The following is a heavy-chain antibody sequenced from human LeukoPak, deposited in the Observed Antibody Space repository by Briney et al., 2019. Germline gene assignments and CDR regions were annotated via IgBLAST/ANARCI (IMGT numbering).Heavy chain of an antibody. Sequence: SETLSLTCTVSGGSISSYYWSWIRQPAGKGQEWIGRIYTSGSTNYNPSLKSRVTMSVDTSKNQFSLKLSSVTAADTAVYYCARGVFDAFGELSVYYYYYYMDVWGKGTTVTVSS. CDR3: ARGVFDAFGELSVYYYYYYMDV. CDR1: GGSISSYY. V-gene: IGHV4-4*07. D-gene: IGHD3-10*01. J-gene: IGHJ6*03. CDR2: IYTSGST.